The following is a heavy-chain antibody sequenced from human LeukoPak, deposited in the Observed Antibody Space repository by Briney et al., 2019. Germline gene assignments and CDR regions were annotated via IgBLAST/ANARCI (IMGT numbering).Heavy chain of an antibody. CDR3: ATHDVLTGYPYFDF. V-gene: IGHV3-48*04. CDR1: EFTFVRYA. CDR2: ISSSSFKI. D-gene: IGHD3-9*01. J-gene: IGHJ4*02. Sequence: GGSLRLSCAASEFTFVRYAMNWVRQAPGKGLEWVSYISSSSFKIGYADSVKGRFTISRDNSKNSLYLQMDSLRAEDTAVYYCATHDVLTGYPYFDFWGQGTLVTVSS.